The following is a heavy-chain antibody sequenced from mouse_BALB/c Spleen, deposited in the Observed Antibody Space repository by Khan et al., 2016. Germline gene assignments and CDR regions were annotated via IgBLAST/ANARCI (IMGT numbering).Heavy chain of an antibody. CDR1: GDSITSGY. D-gene: IGHD1-3*01. CDR2: ICYSGST. Sequence: VQLKESGPSLVKPSQTLSLTCSVTGDSITSGYWNWIRKFTGNKLEYMGYICYSGSTYYNQSLKSRISITRGPSKHQYYLQLNSVTTEDTATEYCARGGYSPDWYFDVWRAGTTVTVSS. J-gene: IGHJ1*01. CDR3: ARGGYSPDWYFDV. V-gene: IGHV3-8*02.